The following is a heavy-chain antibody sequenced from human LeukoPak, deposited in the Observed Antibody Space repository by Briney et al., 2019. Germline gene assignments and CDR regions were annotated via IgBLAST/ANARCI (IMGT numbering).Heavy chain of an antibody. J-gene: IGHJ4*02. CDR3: AKGLLITGKLDY. Sequence: GGSLRLSCGASGFTFSSYGMHWVRQAPGKGLEWVAVISYDGSNKYYADSVKGRFTISRDNSKNTLYLQMNSLRAEDTAVYYCAKGLLITGKLDYWGQGTLVTVSS. CDR2: ISYDGSNK. CDR1: GFTFSSYG. D-gene: IGHD1-20*01. V-gene: IGHV3-30*18.